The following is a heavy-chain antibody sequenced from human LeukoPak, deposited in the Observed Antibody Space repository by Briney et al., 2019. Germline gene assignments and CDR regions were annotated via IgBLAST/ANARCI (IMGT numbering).Heavy chain of an antibody. Sequence: PGGSLRLSCAASGFTVSSVYMNWVRQAPGKGLEWVSVIYSAGTAHYADSVEGRFSISRDNSKNTLYLQLNSLRVEDTAVYYCERGAIEAAGRFDYWGQGTLVTVSS. CDR3: ERGAIEAAGRFDY. J-gene: IGHJ4*02. V-gene: IGHV3-66*01. D-gene: IGHD6-13*01. CDR2: IYSAGTA. CDR1: GFTVSSVY.